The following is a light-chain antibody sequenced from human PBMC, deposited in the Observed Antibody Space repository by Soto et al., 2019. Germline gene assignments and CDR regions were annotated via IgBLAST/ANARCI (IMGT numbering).Light chain of an antibody. CDR1: QSVSSSY. CDR2: GAS. CDR3: QQYGSSSPIT. V-gene: IGKV3-20*01. J-gene: IGKJ5*01. Sequence: EIVLTQSPGTLSLSPGERATLSCRASQSVSSSYLAWYQQKPGQAPRLLIYGASSRATGIPERFSGSASGTDFTLTISRLEPTDFAVYDWQQYGSSSPITFGQGTRVEIK.